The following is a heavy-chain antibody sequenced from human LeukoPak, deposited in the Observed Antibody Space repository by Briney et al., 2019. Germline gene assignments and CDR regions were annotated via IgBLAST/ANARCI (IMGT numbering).Heavy chain of an antibody. Sequence: SETLSLTCTVSGGSISSYYWSWIRQPPGKGLEWIGYIYYSGSTNYNPSLKSRVTISVDTSKNQFSLKLSSVTAADTAVYYCARGPIWTAAGVRGNYYYMDVWGKGTTVTVSS. V-gene: IGHV4-59*01. D-gene: IGHD6-13*01. CDR3: ARGPIWTAAGVRGNYYYMDV. J-gene: IGHJ6*03. CDR1: GGSISSYY. CDR2: IYYSGST.